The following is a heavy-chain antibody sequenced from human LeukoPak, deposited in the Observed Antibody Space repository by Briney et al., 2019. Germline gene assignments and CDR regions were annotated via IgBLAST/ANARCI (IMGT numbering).Heavy chain of an antibody. J-gene: IGHJ4*02. CDR1: GFTFSSYA. CDR2: ISYDGSNK. D-gene: IGHD6-19*01. Sequence: GGSLRLSCAASGFTFSSYAMHWVRQAPGKGLEWVVVISYDGSNKYYADSVKGRFTISRDNAKNSLYLQMNSLRAEDTAVYYCARVREGQKEVSGWGGPFDYWGQGTLVTVSS. CDR3: ARVREGQKEVSGWGGPFDY. V-gene: IGHV3-30-3*01.